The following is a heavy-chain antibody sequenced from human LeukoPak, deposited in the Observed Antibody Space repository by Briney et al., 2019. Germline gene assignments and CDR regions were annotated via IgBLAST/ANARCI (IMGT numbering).Heavy chain of an antibody. CDR3: VRHGLGSSWFGFDY. Sequence: GESLKISCKGSGYIFSTSWIGWVRQMPGKGLEWMGIIYPGDSDTRYSPSFQGQVTISADTSISTAYLQWSSLKASDSAMYYCVRHGLGSSWFGFDYWGQGTLVTVSS. CDR2: IYPGDSDT. V-gene: IGHV5-51*01. J-gene: IGHJ4*02. D-gene: IGHD6-13*01. CDR1: GYIFSTSW.